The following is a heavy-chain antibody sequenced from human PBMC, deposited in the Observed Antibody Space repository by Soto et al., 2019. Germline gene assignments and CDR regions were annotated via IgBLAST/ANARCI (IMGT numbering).Heavy chain of an antibody. Sequence: PGESLKISCKGSGYSFTSYWLGWVRQMPGKGLEWMGIIYPGDSDTRYSPSFQGQVTISADKSISTAYLQWSSLKASDTAMYYCARLGYSYGYPLCYFDYWGQGTLVTVSS. D-gene: IGHD5-18*01. CDR2: IYPGDSDT. J-gene: IGHJ4*02. V-gene: IGHV5-51*01. CDR1: GYSFTSYW. CDR3: ARLGYSYGYPLCYFDY.